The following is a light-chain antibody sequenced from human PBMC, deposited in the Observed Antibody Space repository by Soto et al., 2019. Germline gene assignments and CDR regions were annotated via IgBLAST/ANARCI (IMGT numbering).Light chain of an antibody. CDR3: QQTYSIPFT. CDR1: QSISTY. CDR2: AAS. V-gene: IGKV1-39*01. Sequence: DLQMTQSPSSLSASVGDRVTITCRASQSISTYLNWYQQKPGKVPKLLIYAASSLQSGVPSRFSGSGSGTDFTLIISSLQPEDFATYYCQQTYSIPFTFGQGTKLEIK. J-gene: IGKJ2*01.